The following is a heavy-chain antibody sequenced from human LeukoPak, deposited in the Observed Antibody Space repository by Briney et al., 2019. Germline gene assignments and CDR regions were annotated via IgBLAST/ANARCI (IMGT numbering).Heavy chain of an antibody. V-gene: IGHV1-18*01. J-gene: IGHJ4*02. CDR1: GYTFTSYG. CDR2: NSAYNGNT. D-gene: IGHD2-2*01. CDR3: ARDQDIVVVPAAIPFDY. Sequence: ASVKVSCKASGYTFTSYGISWVRQAPGQGLEWMGWNSAYNGNTNYAQKLQGRVTMTTDTSTSTAYMELRSLRSDDTAVYYCARDQDIVVVPAAIPFDYWGQGTLSPSPQ.